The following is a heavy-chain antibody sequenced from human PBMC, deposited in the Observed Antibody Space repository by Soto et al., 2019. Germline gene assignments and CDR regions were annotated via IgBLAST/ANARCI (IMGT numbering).Heavy chain of an antibody. Sequence: EVQLVESGGGLVKPGGSLRLSCAASGFTFSSYSMNWVRQAPGKGLEWVSSISSSSSYIYYADSVKGRFTISRDDAKNSLYLQMNSLRAEDTAVYYCARDLSKAAAETYYYYGMDVWGQGTTVTVSS. CDR2: ISSSSSYI. J-gene: IGHJ6*02. CDR3: ARDLSKAAAETYYYYGMDV. CDR1: GFTFSSYS. V-gene: IGHV3-21*01. D-gene: IGHD6-13*01.